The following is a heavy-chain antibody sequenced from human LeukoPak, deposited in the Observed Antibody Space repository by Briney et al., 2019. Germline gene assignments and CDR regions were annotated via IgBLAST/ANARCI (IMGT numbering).Heavy chain of an antibody. D-gene: IGHD3-9*01. Sequence: GGSLRLSCAASGFTFSSYWMSWVRQAPGKGLEWVANIKQDGSEKYYVDSVKGRFTISRDNAKNSLYLQMNSLRAEDTAVYYCARESYYDILTPDYWGQGTLVTVSS. CDR3: ARESYYDILTPDY. CDR2: IKQDGSEK. V-gene: IGHV3-7*01. CDR1: GFTFSSYW. J-gene: IGHJ4*02.